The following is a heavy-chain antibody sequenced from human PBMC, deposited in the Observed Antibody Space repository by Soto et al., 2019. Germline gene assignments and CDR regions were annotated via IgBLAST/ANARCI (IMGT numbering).Heavy chain of an antibody. V-gene: IGHV1-18*01. CDR2: ISPYTGNT. Sequence: QVQLVQSGDELKKPGASVKVSCKASGYIFVNYGIAWVRQAPGQGLEWMGWISPYTGNTHSATKVQGRLTMTTDTSPSTAYLDLGSLTSDDTAVYYCVMVDNYVTPTPQDVWGQGTTVTVSS. CDR3: VMVDNYVTPTPQDV. D-gene: IGHD3-16*01. J-gene: IGHJ6*02. CDR1: GYIFVNYG.